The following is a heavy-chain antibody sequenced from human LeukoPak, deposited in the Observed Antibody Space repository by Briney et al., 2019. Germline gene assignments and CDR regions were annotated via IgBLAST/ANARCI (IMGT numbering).Heavy chain of an antibody. Sequence: GASVKVSCKASGYTFTSYGISWVRQAPGQGLEWMGWISAYNGNTNYAQKLQGRVTMTTDTSTSTAYMELRSLRSDDTAVHYCARDIVVVPAAITYYYYGMDVWGQGTTVTVSS. D-gene: IGHD2-2*01. J-gene: IGHJ6*02. CDR1: GYTFTSYG. CDR3: ARDIVVVPAAITYYYYGMDV. CDR2: ISAYNGNT. V-gene: IGHV1-18*01.